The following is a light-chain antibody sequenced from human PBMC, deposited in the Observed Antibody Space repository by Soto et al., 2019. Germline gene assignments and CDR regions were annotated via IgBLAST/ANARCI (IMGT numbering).Light chain of an antibody. CDR3: LQDYNYPRT. V-gene: IGKV1-6*01. CDR1: QGIRND. Sequence: AIQMTQSPSSLSASVGDRVTITCRTSQGIRNDLGWYQDKPGKAPKLLMYAASSLQPGVPSRFSGSGSGTDFTLTITSLQPEDFGTYYCLQDYNYPRTFGQGTKVEIK. CDR2: AAS. J-gene: IGKJ1*01.